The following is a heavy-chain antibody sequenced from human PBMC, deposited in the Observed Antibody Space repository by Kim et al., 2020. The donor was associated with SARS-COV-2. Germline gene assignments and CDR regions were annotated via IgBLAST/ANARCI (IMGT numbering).Heavy chain of an antibody. V-gene: IGHV3-30*07. CDR3: ARDLSGDYYKYYGMDV. J-gene: IGHJ6*02. Sequence: DSEKGRFTISRDIAKNTRFLQMIDLRAEDTAVYYCARDLSGDYYKYYGMDVWGQGTTVTVSS. D-gene: IGHD3-10*01.